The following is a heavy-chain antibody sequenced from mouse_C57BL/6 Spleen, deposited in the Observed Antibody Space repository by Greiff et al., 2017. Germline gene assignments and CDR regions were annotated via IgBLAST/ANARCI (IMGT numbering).Heavy chain of an antibody. J-gene: IGHJ4*01. CDR1: GFTFSDYG. CDR2: ISSGSSTI. CDR3: ARGVVARAMDY. Sequence: VQLQQSGGGLVKPGGSLKLSCAASGFTFSDYGMHWVRQAPEKGLEWVAYISSGSSTIYYADTVKGRFTISRDNAKNTLFLQMTSLRSEDTAMYYCARGVVARAMDYWGQGTSVTVSS. V-gene: IGHV5-17*01. D-gene: IGHD1-1*01.